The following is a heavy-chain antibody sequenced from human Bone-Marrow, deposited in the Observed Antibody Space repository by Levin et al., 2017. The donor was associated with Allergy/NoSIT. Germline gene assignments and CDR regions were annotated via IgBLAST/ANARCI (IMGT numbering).Heavy chain of an antibody. V-gene: IGHV3-21*01. J-gene: IGHJ4*02. D-gene: IGHD3-10*01. CDR1: GFAFSSYS. CDR2: ISSSSSYI. CDR3: ARESRISGSFDY. Sequence: GGSLSLSCAASGFAFSSYSMNWVRQAPGKGLEWVSSISSSSSYIYYADSVKGRFTISRDNAKNSLYLQMNSLRAEDTAVYYCARESRISGSFDYWGQGTLVTVSS.